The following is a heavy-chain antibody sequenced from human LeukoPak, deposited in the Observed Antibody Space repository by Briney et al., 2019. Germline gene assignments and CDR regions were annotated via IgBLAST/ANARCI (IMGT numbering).Heavy chain of an antibody. D-gene: IGHD3-10*01. CDR1: GGSISSSSYY. CDR3: ARDAPMVRGVIIRVFDY. V-gene: IGHV4-39*07. J-gene: IGHJ4*02. Sequence: SETLSLTCTVSGGSISSSSYYWGWIRQPPGKGLEWIGSIYYSGSTYYNPSLKSRVTISVDTSKNQFSLKLSSVTAADTAVYYCARDAPMVRGVIIRVFDYWGQGTLVTVSS. CDR2: IYYSGST.